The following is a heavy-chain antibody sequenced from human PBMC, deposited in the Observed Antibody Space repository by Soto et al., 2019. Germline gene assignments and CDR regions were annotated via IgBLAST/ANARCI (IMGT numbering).Heavy chain of an antibody. CDR2: ISYDGSNK. J-gene: IGHJ3*02. Sequence: QVQLVESGGGVVQPGRSLRLSCAASGFTFSSYAMHWVRQAPGKGLEWVAVISYDGSNKYYADSVKGRFTISRDNSKNTLYLQMNSLRAEDTAVYYCARDRWELLGQGAFDIWGQGTMVTVSS. CDR3: ARDRWELLGQGAFDI. CDR1: GFTFSSYA. V-gene: IGHV3-30-3*01. D-gene: IGHD1-26*01.